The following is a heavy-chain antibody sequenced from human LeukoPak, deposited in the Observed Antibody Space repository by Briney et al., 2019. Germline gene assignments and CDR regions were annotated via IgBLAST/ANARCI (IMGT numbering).Heavy chain of an antibody. CDR1: GFTLSNYW. CDR2: IKQDGGEK. J-gene: IGHJ6*03. Sequence: GGSLRLSCAASGFTLSNYWMSWVRQAPGKGLEWVANIKQDGGEKYYVDSVKGRFTISRDNAKNSLYLQMNSLRAEDTAVYYCARLAYSSSWDYYYYYYMDVWGKGTTVTVSS. D-gene: IGHD6-13*01. CDR3: ARLAYSSSWDYYYYYYMDV. V-gene: IGHV3-7*01.